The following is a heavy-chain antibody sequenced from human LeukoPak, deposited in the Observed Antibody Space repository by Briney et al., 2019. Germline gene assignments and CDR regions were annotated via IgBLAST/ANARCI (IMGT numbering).Heavy chain of an antibody. CDR3: ARVTTRSGYYYDFDY. J-gene: IGHJ4*02. CDR2: IYYSWRT. Sequence: SETLSLTCTGSGGSISSYYWSWIRQPPGKGLEWIGYIYYSWRTNYNRSLKSRVTISVDTSKNQFSLTLSSVTAADTAVYYCARVTTRSGYYYDFDYWGQGTLVTVSS. V-gene: IGHV4-59*01. D-gene: IGHD3-22*01. CDR1: GGSISSYY.